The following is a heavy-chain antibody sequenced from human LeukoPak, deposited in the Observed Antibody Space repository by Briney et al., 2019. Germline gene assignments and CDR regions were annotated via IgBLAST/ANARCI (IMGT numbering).Heavy chain of an antibody. V-gene: IGHV1-69*06. J-gene: IGHJ6*03. CDR2: IIPIFGTA. D-gene: IGHD6-13*01. CDR3: ARDQGSSRYYYYYYMDV. Sequence: SVKVSCKASGYTFTGYYMHWVRQAPGQGLEWMGGIIPIFGTANYAQKFQGRVTITADKSTSTAYMELSSLRSEDTAVYYCARDQGSSRYYYYYYMDVWGKGTTVTVSS. CDR1: GYTFTGYY.